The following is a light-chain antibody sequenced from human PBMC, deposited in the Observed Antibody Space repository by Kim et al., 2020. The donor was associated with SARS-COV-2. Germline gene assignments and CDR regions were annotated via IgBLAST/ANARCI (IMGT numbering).Light chain of an antibody. J-gene: IGLJ3*02. V-gene: IGLV1-40*01. Sequence: VTLSCTGSSSNIRTGYDVHWYQQLPPAAPTPLIDGNSNRPSGVPDRFSGSKSDSSASLAITGLQAEDEADYYCQSYDNRLSGSVVFGGGAQLAVL. CDR1: SSNIRTGYD. CDR3: QSYDNRLSGSVV. CDR2: GNS.